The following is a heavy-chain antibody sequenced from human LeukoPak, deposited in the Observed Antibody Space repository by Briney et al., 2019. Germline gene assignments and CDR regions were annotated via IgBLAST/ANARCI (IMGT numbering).Heavy chain of an antibody. D-gene: IGHD2-15*01. CDR2: IISSSSYI. V-gene: IGHV3-21*01. CDR3: ARERLGSGGRCYSDY. J-gene: IGHJ4*02. CDR1: GFTFSSYS. Sequence: GGSLRLSCAASGFTFSSYSMSWVRQAPGEGLEWVSSIISSSSYIYYAESVTGRFTISRDNDKNSLYLQMNSMRAEDTAVYYCARERLGSGGRCYSDYWGQGTLVTVSS.